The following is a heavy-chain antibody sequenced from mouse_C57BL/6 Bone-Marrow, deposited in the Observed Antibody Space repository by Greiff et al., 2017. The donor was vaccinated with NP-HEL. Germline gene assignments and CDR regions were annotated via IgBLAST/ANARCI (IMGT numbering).Heavy chain of an antibody. Sequence: QVQLQQPGAELVKPGASVKMSCKASGYTFTSYWITWVKQRPGQGLEWIGDIYPGSGSTNYNEKFKSKATLTVDTSSSTAYMQLSSLTSEDSAVYYGARDYYGSSPGLAYWGQGTLVTVSA. CDR2: IYPGSGST. D-gene: IGHD1-1*01. CDR3: ARDYYGSSPGLAY. J-gene: IGHJ3*01. V-gene: IGHV1-55*01. CDR1: GYTFTSYW.